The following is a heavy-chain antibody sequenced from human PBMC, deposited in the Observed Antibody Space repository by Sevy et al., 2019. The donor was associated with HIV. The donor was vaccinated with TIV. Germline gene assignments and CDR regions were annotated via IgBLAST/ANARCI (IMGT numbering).Heavy chain of an antibody. Sequence: GGSLRLSCAASGFTFSSYAMSWVRQAPGKGLEWVSAISGSGGSTYYADSVKGRFTISRDNSKNTLYLQMNSLRAEDTAVYYCAKDQNKRAREGEGDFDYWGQGTLVTVSS. V-gene: IGHV3-23*01. CDR2: ISGSGGST. CDR3: AKDQNKRAREGEGDFDY. CDR1: GFTFSSYA. J-gene: IGHJ4*02. D-gene: IGHD3-16*01.